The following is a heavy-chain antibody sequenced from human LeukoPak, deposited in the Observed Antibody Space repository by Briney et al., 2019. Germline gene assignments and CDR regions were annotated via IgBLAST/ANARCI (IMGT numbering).Heavy chain of an antibody. CDR2: ISGNNDTR. CDR3: ARDRIAARPEMGY. CDR1: GYSFSSYG. J-gene: IGHJ4*02. D-gene: IGHD6-6*01. Sequence: ASVKVSCKASGYSFSSYGISWVRQAPGQGLQWLGWISGNNDTRKNAQNFQGRVTMTTDTSTSTAYMELRSLRSDDTAVYYCARDRIAARPEMGYWGQGTLVTVSS. V-gene: IGHV1-18*01.